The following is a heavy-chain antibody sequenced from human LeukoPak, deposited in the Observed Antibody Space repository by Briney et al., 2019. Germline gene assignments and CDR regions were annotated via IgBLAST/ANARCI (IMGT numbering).Heavy chain of an antibody. Sequence: PGGSLRLSCAASGFTFSSYAMTWVRQAPGKGLEWVSTISGNGGATSYADSVKGRSTISRDNAKNSLYLQMNSLRAEDTAVYYCARSSDSSSLQYFQHWGQGTLVTVSS. D-gene: IGHD6-6*01. J-gene: IGHJ1*01. V-gene: IGHV3-21*04. CDR3: ARSSDSSSLQYFQH. CDR1: GFTFSSYA. CDR2: ISGNGGAT.